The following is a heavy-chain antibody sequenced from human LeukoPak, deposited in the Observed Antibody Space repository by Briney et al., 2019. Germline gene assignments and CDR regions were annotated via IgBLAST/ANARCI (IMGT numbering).Heavy chain of an antibody. CDR3: ARDPDVVRSGDY. J-gene: IGHJ4*02. Sequence: SGGSLRLSCAASGFTFSSYSMNWVRQAPGKGLEWVSSISSSSSYIYYADSVKGRFTISRDNAKNSLYLQMNSLRAEDTAVYYCARDPDVVRSGDYWGQGTLVTVSS. D-gene: IGHD2-15*01. CDR1: GFTFSSYS. V-gene: IGHV3-21*01. CDR2: ISSSSSYI.